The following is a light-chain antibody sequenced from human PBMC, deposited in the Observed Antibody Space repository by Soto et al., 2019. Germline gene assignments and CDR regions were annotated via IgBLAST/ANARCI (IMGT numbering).Light chain of an antibody. J-gene: IGKJ1*01. CDR1: QSITSK. V-gene: IGKV1-39*01. CDR2: AAS. CDR3: QQSYRSPPT. Sequence: DIQMTHSPSSLSASVGDRVTITCRASQSITSKLNWYQQKPGKVPNLLIYAASSLQSGVPSRFSGSGSGTDFTLTISSLQPEDFATYYCQQSYRSPPTFGQGTKVDIK.